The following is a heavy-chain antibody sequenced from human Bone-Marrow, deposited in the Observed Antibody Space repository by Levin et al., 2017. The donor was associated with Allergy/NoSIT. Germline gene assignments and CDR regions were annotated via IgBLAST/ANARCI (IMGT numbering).Heavy chain of an antibody. CDR1: GFTFSSYS. Sequence: PGESLKISCAASGFTFSSYSMNWVRQAPGKGLEWVSSISSSSSYIYYADSVKGRFTISRDNAKNSLYLQMNSLRAEDTAVYYCARDSYYGSPRYYYYMDVWGKGTTVTVSS. D-gene: IGHD3-10*01. J-gene: IGHJ6*03. CDR3: ARDSYYGSPRYYYYMDV. CDR2: ISSSSSYI. V-gene: IGHV3-21*01.